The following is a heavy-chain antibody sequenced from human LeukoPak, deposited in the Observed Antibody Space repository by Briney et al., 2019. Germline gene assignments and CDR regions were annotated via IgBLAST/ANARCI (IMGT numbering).Heavy chain of an antibody. CDR1: GFTFSDSW. Sequence: GRSLRLSCAASGFTFSDSWMTWVRQAPGKGLEWVATIKFDGTEKQYVASVRGRFTISRANAENSMFLRMESLSPEDTAVYYCARGGGYSERFDYWGQGTLVTVSS. D-gene: IGHD1-26*01. J-gene: IGHJ4*02. CDR3: ARGGGYSERFDY. V-gene: IGHV3-7*01. CDR2: IKFDGTEK.